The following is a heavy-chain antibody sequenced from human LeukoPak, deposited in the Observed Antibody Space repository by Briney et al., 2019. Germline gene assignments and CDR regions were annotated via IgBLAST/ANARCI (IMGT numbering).Heavy chain of an antibody. D-gene: IGHD4-17*01. J-gene: IGHJ4*02. CDR3: ARGIESYGDYGY. CDR1: GGSFSGYY. CDR2: INLIGST. V-gene: IGHV4-34*01. Sequence: SETLSLTCAVYGGSFSGYYWSWLRQPPGKGLEWIGEINLIGSTNYNPSLKSRVTISIDTSKNQFSLKLSSLTAADTAIYYCARGIESYGDYGYWGQGILVTVSS.